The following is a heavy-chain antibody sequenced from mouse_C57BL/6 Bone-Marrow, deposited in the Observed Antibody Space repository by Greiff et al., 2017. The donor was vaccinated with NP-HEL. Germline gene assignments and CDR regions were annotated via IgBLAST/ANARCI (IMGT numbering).Heavy chain of an antibody. CDR1: GYTFTGYW. CDR3: ASGDYYGSSFYWYFDV. D-gene: IGHD1-1*01. J-gene: IGHJ1*03. CDR2: ILPGSGST. V-gene: IGHV1-9*01. Sequence: QVQLQQSGAELMKPGASVKLSCKATGYTFTGYWIEWVKQRPGHGLEWIGEILPGSGSTNYNEKFKGKATFTADTSSNTAYMQLSSLTTEDSAIYYCASGDYYGSSFYWYFDVWGTGTTVTVSS.